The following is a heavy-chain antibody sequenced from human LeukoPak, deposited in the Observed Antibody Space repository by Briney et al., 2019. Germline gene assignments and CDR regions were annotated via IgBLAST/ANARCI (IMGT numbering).Heavy chain of an antibody. J-gene: IGHJ6*03. CDR3: ARDRKLTAADYYYYYMDV. Sequence: PGGSLRLSCAASGLSVSSNYMSWVRQAPGKGLEWVSVIYSGGSTYHAESVKGRFTISRDNIKNTLYLQMNSVRAEDTAVYYCARDRKLTAADYYYYYMDVWGKGTTVTVSS. D-gene: IGHD2-2*01. CDR1: GLSVSSNY. CDR2: IYSGGST. V-gene: IGHV3-53*01.